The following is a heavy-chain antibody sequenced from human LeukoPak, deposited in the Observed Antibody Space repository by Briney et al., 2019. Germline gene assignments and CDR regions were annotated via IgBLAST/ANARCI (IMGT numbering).Heavy chain of an antibody. Sequence: GGSLRLSCAASGFTFSTYGMHWVRQAPGKGLEWVAVIWNDGSNKYYADSVKGRFTISRDNSKNTLYLQMNSLRAEDTAVYSCARASGPFDYWGQGTLVTVSS. CDR2: IWNDGSNK. CDR3: ARASGPFDY. V-gene: IGHV3-33*01. CDR1: GFTFSTYG. D-gene: IGHD3-10*01. J-gene: IGHJ4*02.